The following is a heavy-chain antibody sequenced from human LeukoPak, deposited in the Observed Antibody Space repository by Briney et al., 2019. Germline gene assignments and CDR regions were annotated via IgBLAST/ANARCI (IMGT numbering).Heavy chain of an antibody. D-gene: IGHD6-6*01. V-gene: IGHV3-30*02. J-gene: IGHJ4*02. CDR3: AKDLPPYSSSSPSLHY. CDR2: IRYDGSNK. CDR1: GFTFSSYG. Sequence: GESRRLSCAASGFTFSSYGMHWGRQAPGKGLEWVAFIRYDGSNKYYADSVKGRFTISRDNSKNTLYLQMNSLRAEDTAMYYCAKDLPPYSSSSPSLHYWGQGTLVTVSS.